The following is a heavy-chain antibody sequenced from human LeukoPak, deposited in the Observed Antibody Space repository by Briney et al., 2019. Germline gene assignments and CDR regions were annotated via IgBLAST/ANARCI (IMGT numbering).Heavy chain of an antibody. CDR3: ARDRLGSPDDF. CDR2: IVFGCGRT. V-gene: IGHV1-58*01. D-gene: IGHD6-19*01. Sequence: SVKVSCKASGFTFIDSAVQWVRQPRGQRPEGMGYIVFGCGRTVYVQKLQQRVTMTRDTSISTAYMELSRLTSDDTAVYYCARDRLGSPDDFWGQGTLVTVSS. CDR1: GFTFIDSA. J-gene: IGHJ4*02.